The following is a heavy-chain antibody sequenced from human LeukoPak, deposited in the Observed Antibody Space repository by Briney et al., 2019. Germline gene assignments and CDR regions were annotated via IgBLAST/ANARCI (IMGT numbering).Heavy chain of an antibody. Sequence: SVKVSCKASGGTSSSYAISWVRQAPGQGLEWMGRIIPILGIANYAQKFQGRVTITADKSTSTAYMELSSLRSEDTAVYYCATPFGGSYYFDYWGQGTLVTVSS. CDR2: IIPILGIA. V-gene: IGHV1-69*04. CDR1: GGTSSSYA. CDR3: ATPFGGSYYFDY. D-gene: IGHD1-26*01. J-gene: IGHJ4*02.